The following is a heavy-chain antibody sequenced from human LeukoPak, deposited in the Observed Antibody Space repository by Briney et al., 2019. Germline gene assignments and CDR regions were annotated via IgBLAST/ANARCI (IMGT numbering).Heavy chain of an antibody. J-gene: IGHJ4*02. V-gene: IGHV3-7*01. D-gene: IGHD3-10*01. CDR1: GFTFSSYW. CDR2: IEQDGSEK. Sequence: GGSLRLSCAASGFTFSSYWMSWVRQAPGKGLEWVANIEQDGSEKYYVDSVKGRFTISRDNAKNSLYLQMNSLRAEDTAVYYCARSDYGSGSSPGYFDYWGQGTLVTVSS. CDR3: ARSDYGSGSSPGYFDY.